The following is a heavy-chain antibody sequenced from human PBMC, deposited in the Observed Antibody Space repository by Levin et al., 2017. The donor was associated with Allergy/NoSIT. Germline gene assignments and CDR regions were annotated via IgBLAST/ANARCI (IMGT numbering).Heavy chain of an antibody. D-gene: IGHD4/OR15-4a*01. Sequence: PGGSLRLSCAASGFTFSVYSMNWVRQAPGKGLEWVSSINGASNYIYYADSVKGRFTISRDNAKNSLYLQMNSLRAEDTAVYYCARKIVLKGMDVWGQGTTVTVSS. J-gene: IGHJ6*02. CDR1: GFTFSVYS. CDR3: ARKIVLKGMDV. CDR2: INGASNYI. V-gene: IGHV3-21*01.